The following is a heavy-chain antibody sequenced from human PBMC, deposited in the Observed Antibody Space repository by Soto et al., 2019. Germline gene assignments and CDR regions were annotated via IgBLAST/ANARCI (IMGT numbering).Heavy chain of an antibody. CDR2: IIPISGTA. CDR3: ARSHGSSTSLEIYYYYYYGMDV. CDR1: GGTFSSYA. D-gene: IGHD2-2*01. Sequence: QVQLVQSGAEVKKPGSLVKVSCKASGGTFSSYAISWVRQAPGQGLEWMGGIIPISGTANYAQKFKGRVTITADESTSTAYMELSSLRSEDTAVYYCARSHGSSTSLEIYYYYYYGMDVWGQGTTVTVSS. V-gene: IGHV1-69*01. J-gene: IGHJ6*02.